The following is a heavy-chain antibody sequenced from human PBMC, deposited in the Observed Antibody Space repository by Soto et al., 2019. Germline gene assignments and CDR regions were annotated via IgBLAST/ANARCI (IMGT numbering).Heavy chain of an antibody. CDR2: IKGDEITT. CDR3: ARGLYGAYDQDF. V-gene: IGHV3-74*01. D-gene: IGHD4-17*01. Sequence: EVQLVESGENLVQPGGSLRLSCAASGFTFSSYWIHWVRQAPGKGLVWVSRIKGDEITTNYADSVKGRFTISRDNAKNTVFLQMHSLRAEDTALYYCARGLYGAYDQDFWGQGMLVTVSS. CDR1: GFTFSSYW. J-gene: IGHJ4*02.